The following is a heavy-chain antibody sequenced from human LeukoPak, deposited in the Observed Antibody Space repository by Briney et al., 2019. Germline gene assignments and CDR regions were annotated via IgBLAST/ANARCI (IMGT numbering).Heavy chain of an antibody. Sequence: SETLSLTCAVYGGSFSGYYWSWIRQPPGKGLEWIGEINHSGSTNYNPSLKSRVAISVDTSKNQFSLRLSSVTAADTAVYYCARAPIVVVPAAAYYYYYYGMDVWGQGTTVTVSS. CDR3: ARAPIVVVPAAAYYYYYYGMDV. V-gene: IGHV4-34*01. J-gene: IGHJ6*02. CDR2: INHSGST. D-gene: IGHD2-2*01. CDR1: GGSFSGYY.